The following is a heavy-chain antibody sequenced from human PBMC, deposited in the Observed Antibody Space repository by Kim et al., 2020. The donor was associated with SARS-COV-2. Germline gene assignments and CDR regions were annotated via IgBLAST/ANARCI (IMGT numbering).Heavy chain of an antibody. Sequence: ASVKVSCKASGYTFTSYAMNWVRQAPGQGLEWMEWINTNTGNPTYAQGFTGRFVFSLDTSVSTAYLQISSLKAEDTAVYYCARDPESYYYDSSGYYYEPPRDWGQGTLFTVSS. V-gene: IGHV7-4-1*02. CDR2: INTNTGNP. CDR3: ARDPESYYYDSSGYYYEPPRD. D-gene: IGHD3-22*01. CDR1: GYTFTSYA. J-gene: IGHJ4*02.